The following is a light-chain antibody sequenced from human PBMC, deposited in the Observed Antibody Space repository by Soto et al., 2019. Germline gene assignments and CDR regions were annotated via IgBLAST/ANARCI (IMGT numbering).Light chain of an antibody. CDR2: LEAGGSY. CDR3: ETWDSNILV. Sequence: QSVLTQSSSASASLGSSVKLTCTLSSGHSSYIIAWHQQQPGKAPRYLMKLEAGGSYNKGSGVPDRFSGSSSGADRYLTISNLQFEDEADYYSETWDSNILVFGGGTKVTVL. J-gene: IGLJ2*01. CDR1: SGHSSYI. V-gene: IGLV4-60*02.